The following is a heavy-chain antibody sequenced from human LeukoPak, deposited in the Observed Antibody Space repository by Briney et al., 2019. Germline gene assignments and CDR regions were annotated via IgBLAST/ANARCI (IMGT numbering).Heavy chain of an antibody. Sequence: ASVKVSCKASGYTFTSYYMHWVRQAPGQGLEWMGWISAYNGNTNYAQKLQGRVTMTTDTSTSTAYMELRSLRSDDTAVYYCARVIVSYYYYGMDVWGQGTTVTVSS. D-gene: IGHD2-15*01. J-gene: IGHJ6*02. CDR3: ARVIVSYYYYGMDV. V-gene: IGHV1-18*04. CDR1: GYTFTSYY. CDR2: ISAYNGNT.